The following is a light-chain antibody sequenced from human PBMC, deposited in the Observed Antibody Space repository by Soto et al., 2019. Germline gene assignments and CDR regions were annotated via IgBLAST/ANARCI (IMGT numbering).Light chain of an antibody. CDR2: DNN. CDR3: VAWDDSLRGRV. V-gene: IGLV1-47*02. Sequence: QPVLTQAPSASGTPGQRVTVSCSGSSSNIGSNRVYWYQQLPGTAPKLLIYDNNQRPSGVPDRFSGSKSGTSASLAISGLRSEDEADYYCVAWDDSLRGRVFGTGTKVTVL. CDR1: SSNIGSNR. J-gene: IGLJ1*01.